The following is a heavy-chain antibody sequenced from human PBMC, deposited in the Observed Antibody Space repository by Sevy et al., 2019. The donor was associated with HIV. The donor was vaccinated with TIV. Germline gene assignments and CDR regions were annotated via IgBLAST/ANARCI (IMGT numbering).Heavy chain of an antibody. V-gene: IGHV3-72*01. J-gene: IGHJ4*02. CDR3: ATHAGIAAAGSVFDY. D-gene: IGHD6-13*01. CDR2: IKNKAAGYTS. Sequence: GGSLRLSCAASGFTFSDHYMEWVRQAPGKGLEWVGRIKNKAAGYTSEYAPFVKVRFTISRDDSKNSLYLLMNGLKTADTAVYYCATHAGIAAAGSVFDYWGQGTLVTVSS. CDR1: GFTFSDHY.